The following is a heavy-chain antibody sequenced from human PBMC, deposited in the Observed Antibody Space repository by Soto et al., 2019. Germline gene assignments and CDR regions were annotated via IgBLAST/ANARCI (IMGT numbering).Heavy chain of an antibody. J-gene: IGHJ4*02. D-gene: IGHD7-27*01. CDR3: ARVGTPIDF. CDR2: ISAYNGNT. V-gene: IGHV1-18*01. Sequence: QVQLVQSGAEVKKPGASVKVSCKASGYTFTNFGISWVRQAPGQGLEWMGWISAYNGNTNYAQNFQGRVTMTTDTSTSTACMDLRSLRSYDTAVYYCARVGTPIDFWGQGTLVTVSS. CDR1: GYTFTNFG.